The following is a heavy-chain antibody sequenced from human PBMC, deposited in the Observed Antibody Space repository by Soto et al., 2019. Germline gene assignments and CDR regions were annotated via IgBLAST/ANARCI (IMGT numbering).Heavy chain of an antibody. D-gene: IGHD1-26*01. CDR2: IHSDGSST. CDR3: ARGDRGAFDL. V-gene: IGHV3-74*01. Sequence: EVQLLESGGGLVQPGESLRLSCAASGFTFSYYWMHWVRQAPGMGLVWVSRIHSDGSSTTYGDAVKGRFTISRDNARNTLYLQMNSLRAEDTAVYYCARGDRGAFDLWGQGTVLTVSS. J-gene: IGHJ3*01. CDR1: GFTFSYYW.